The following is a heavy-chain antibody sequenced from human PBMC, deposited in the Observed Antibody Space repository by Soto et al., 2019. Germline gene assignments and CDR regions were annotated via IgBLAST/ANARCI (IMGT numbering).Heavy chain of an antibody. CDR1: GGSISSYY. CDR2: VHYSGTT. J-gene: IGHJ3*02. Sequence: SETLPLTCSVSGGSISSYYWTWIRQPPGKGLEWIGHVHYSGTTKYNPSLKTRVTMSVDTSKNQVALTLSSVTAADTAVYYCARPYSTSWSVGVLHIWGQGTMVT. CDR3: ARPYSTSWSVGVLHI. D-gene: IGHD6-6*01. V-gene: IGHV4-59*08.